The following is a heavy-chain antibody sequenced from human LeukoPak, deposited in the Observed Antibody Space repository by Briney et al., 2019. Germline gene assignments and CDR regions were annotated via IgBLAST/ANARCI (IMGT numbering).Heavy chain of an antibody. J-gene: IGHJ4*02. CDR2: IKQDGGEK. CDR1: GFTVSSNY. V-gene: IGHV3-7*01. CDR3: AKVAKYYYGPETYYFFEQ. Sequence: PGGSLRLSCAASGFTVSSNYMSWVRQAPGKGLEWVANIKQDGGEKYYVDSVKGRFTISRDNAKNSVYLQMNSLRVEDTAVYYCAKVAKYYYGPETYYFFEQWGQGTPVTASS. D-gene: IGHD3-10*01.